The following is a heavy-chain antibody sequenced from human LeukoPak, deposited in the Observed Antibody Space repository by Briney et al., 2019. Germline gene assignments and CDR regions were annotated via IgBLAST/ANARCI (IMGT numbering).Heavy chain of an antibody. Sequence: KSSETLSLTCTVSGDSISSYYWSWIRQPPGKGLEWIAYIYYSGSTNSNPSLKSRVTISVDTSKNQFSLKLSSVTAADTAVYYCAGGDVAVAGYFDFWGQGTLVTVSS. D-gene: IGHD6-19*01. CDR3: AGGDVAVAGYFDF. CDR1: GDSISSYY. V-gene: IGHV4-59*01. CDR2: IYYSGST. J-gene: IGHJ4*02.